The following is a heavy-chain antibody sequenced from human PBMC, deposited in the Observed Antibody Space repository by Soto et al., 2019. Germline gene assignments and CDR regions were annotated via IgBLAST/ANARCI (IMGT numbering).Heavy chain of an antibody. CDR3: ARKNSSSWYMVYYYGMDV. D-gene: IGHD6-13*01. Sequence: SETLSLTCTVSGGSISSSSYYWGWIRQPPGKGLEWIGSIYYSGSTYYNPSLKSRVTIAVDTSKNQFSLKLSSVTAADTAVYYCARKNSSSWYMVYYYGMDVWGQGTTVTVSS. J-gene: IGHJ6*02. V-gene: IGHV4-39*01. CDR1: GGSISSSSYY. CDR2: IYYSGST.